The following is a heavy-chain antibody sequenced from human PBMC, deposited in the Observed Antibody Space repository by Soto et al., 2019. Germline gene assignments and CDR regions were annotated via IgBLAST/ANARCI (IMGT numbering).Heavy chain of an antibody. Sequence: PGGSLRLSCEASGFTFSSYGMHWVRQAPGKGLEWVAVMSYDGSSRHYADSVKGRFTISRDNSNNTLYLQMHSLTPGDTAVYYCLNPARPMATITSFDYWGRGTMVTVSS. CDR1: GFTFSSYG. CDR3: LNPARPMATITSFDY. D-gene: IGHD5-12*01. J-gene: IGHJ4*02. V-gene: IGHV3-30*18. CDR2: MSYDGSSR.